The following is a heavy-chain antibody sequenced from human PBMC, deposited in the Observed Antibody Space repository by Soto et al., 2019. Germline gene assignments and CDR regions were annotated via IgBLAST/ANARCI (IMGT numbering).Heavy chain of an antibody. V-gene: IGHV1-3*01. Sequence: ASVKVSCKASGYTFTSYAMHWVRQAPGQRLEWMGWINAGNGNTKYSQKFQGRVTITRDTSASTVYMELSSLRSEDTAVYYCARSEPNYDILTGYPDYYYYGMDVWGQGTTVTVSS. CDR1: GYTFTSYA. CDR2: INAGNGNT. D-gene: IGHD3-9*01. CDR3: ARSEPNYDILTGYPDYYYYGMDV. J-gene: IGHJ6*02.